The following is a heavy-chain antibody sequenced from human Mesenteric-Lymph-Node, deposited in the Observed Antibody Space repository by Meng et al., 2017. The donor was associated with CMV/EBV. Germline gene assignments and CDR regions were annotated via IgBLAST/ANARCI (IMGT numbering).Heavy chain of an antibody. CDR1: GFMFSNYG. CDR3: ARDFTVGGSYYSSLVY. J-gene: IGHJ4*02. D-gene: IGHD3-22*01. V-gene: IGHV3-33*01. CDR2: IWYDGSNK. Sequence: GGSLSLSCAASGFMFSNYGMHWVRQAPGRGLEWVALIWYDGSNKYYGDSVKGRFAISRDDTENTLYLQMNSLRADDTAVYYCARDFTVGGSYYSSLVYWGQGTPVTVSS.